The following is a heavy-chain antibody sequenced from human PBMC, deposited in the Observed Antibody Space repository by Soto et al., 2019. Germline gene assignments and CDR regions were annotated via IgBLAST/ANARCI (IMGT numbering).Heavy chain of an antibody. CDR1: GGSFSGYY. V-gene: IGHV4-34*01. CDR2: INHSGST. J-gene: IGHJ6*02. D-gene: IGHD3-9*01. Sequence: SETLSLTCAVYGGSFSGYYWSWIRQPPGKGLEWIGEINHSGSTNYNPPLKSRVTISVDTSKNQFSLKLSSVTAADTAVYYCARGFYYDILTGYPTGYGMDVWGQGTTVS. CDR3: ARGFYYDILTGYPTGYGMDV.